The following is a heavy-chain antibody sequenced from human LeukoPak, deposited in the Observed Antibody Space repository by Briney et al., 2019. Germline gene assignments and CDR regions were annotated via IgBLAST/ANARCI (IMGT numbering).Heavy chain of an antibody. CDR2: ISGSGGST. V-gene: IGHV3-23*01. J-gene: IGHJ4*02. CDR1: GFIFSNYG. Sequence: GGSLRLSCAASGFIFSNYGMSWVRQAPGKGLEWVSAISGSGGSTYYADSVKGRFTISRDNSKNTLYLQMNSLRAEDTAVYYCAKSLVVPAAMMVSYFDYWGQGTLVTVSS. D-gene: IGHD2-2*01. CDR3: AKSLVVPAAMMVSYFDY.